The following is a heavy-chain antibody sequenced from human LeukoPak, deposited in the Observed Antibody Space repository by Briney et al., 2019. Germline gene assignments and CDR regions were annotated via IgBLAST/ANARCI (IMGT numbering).Heavy chain of an antibody. J-gene: IGHJ3*02. CDR1: GFTFSDYY. CDR2: ISSSGSTI. D-gene: IGHD5-24*01. CDR3: ARVLGGRVEMATNPAVAFDI. V-gene: IGHV3-11*01. Sequence: GGSLRLSCAASGFTFSDYYMSWIRQAPGKGLEWVSYISSSGSTIYYADSVKGRFTISRDNAKNSLYLQMNSLRAEDTAVYYCARVLGGRVEMATNPAVAFDIWGQGTMVTVSS.